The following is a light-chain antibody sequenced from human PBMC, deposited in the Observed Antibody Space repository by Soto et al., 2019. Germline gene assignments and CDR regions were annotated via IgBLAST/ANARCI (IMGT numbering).Light chain of an antibody. CDR3: QSYDSSDWV. CDR1: SGSIASNY. Sequence: NFMLTQPHSVSESPGKTVTISCTGSSGSIASNYVQWYQQRPGSAPTTVIYEDNQRPSGVPDRFSGSIDSSSNSASLTISGLKTEDEADCYCQSYDSSDWVFGGGTKVTVL. V-gene: IGLV6-57*02. CDR2: EDN. J-gene: IGLJ3*02.